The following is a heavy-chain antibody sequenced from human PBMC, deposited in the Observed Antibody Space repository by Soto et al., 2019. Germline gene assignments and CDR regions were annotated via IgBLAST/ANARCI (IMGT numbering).Heavy chain of an antibody. CDR2: INPDSGAP. V-gene: IGHV1-2*02. CDR3: ARAPYSSGWYRGAFDI. D-gene: IGHD6-19*01. J-gene: IGHJ3*02. CDR1: GYTFTGYY. Sequence: ASVKVSCKTSGYTFTGYYMHWVRQAPGQGLEWMGWINPDSGAPRYPQKFQGRVTTTRDTSISTVYMELSSVTAADTAVYYCARAPYSSGWYRGAFDIWGQGTMVTVSS.